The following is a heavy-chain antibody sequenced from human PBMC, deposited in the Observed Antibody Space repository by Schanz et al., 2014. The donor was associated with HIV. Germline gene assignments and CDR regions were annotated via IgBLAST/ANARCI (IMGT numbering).Heavy chain of an antibody. V-gene: IGHV3-33*06. Sequence: QVQLVESGGGVVQPGRSLRLSCAASGFNINSYGLHWVRQAPGKGLEWVAVIWYDGNTKFYGDSVKGRFTISRDNSKNTLYLQMTTLRTEDTAVYYCAKPEYDSRGNSQSHFDSWGQGTLVTVSS. CDR3: AKPEYDSRGNSQSHFDS. J-gene: IGHJ4*02. CDR1: GFNINSYG. CDR2: IWYDGNTK. D-gene: IGHD3-22*01.